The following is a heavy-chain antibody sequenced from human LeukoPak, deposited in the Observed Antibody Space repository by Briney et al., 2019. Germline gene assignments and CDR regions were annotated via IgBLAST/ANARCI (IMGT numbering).Heavy chain of an antibody. Sequence: PSETLSLTCTVSGGSISSSSYYWGWIRQPPGTGLDWIGSIYYSGSTYYNPSLKSRVTISVDTPKNQFSLRLSSVTAADKAVYYCARGGRPFDYWGPGTLVTVSS. D-gene: IGHD1-1*01. V-gene: IGHV4-39*01. CDR3: ARGGRPFDY. CDR1: GGSISSSSYY. CDR2: IYYSGST. J-gene: IGHJ4*02.